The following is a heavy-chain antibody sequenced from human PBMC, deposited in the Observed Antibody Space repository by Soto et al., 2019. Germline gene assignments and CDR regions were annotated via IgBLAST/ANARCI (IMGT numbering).Heavy chain of an antibody. V-gene: IGHV4-39*07. D-gene: IGHD1-1*01. CDR1: GGSISSSSYY. J-gene: IGHJ4*02. CDR3: ARHYPIGNNWNYFDY. Sequence: SETLSLTCTVSGGSISSSSYYWGWIRQPPGKGLEWIGSIYYSGSTYYNPSLESRVTISVDTSKNQFSLKVNSVTAADTAVYYCARHYPIGNNWNYFDYWGQGTLVTVSS. CDR2: IYYSGST.